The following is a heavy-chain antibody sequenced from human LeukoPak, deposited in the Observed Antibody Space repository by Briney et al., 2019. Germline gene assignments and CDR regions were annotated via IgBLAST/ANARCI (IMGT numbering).Heavy chain of an antibody. CDR2: ISSSSSYI. D-gene: IGHD3-3*01. CDR3: AREHILRFLEWSPYDAFDI. V-gene: IGHV3-21*01. J-gene: IGHJ3*02. Sequence: PGGSLRLSCAASGVTFSSSWMSWVRQAPGKGLEWVSSISSSSSYIYYADSVKGRFTISRDNAKNSLYLQMNSLRAEDTAVYYCAREHILRFLEWSPYDAFDIWGQGTMVTVSS. CDR1: GVTFSSSW.